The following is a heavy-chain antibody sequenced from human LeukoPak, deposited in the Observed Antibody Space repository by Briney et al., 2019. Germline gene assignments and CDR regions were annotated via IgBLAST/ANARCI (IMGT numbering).Heavy chain of an antibody. CDR2: ISYDGSNK. CDR3: AKDHTPPDLRYYYDSSGLYPDY. V-gene: IGHV3-30-3*01. CDR1: GFTFSSYA. Sequence: TGRSLRLSCAASGFTFSSYAMHWVRQAPGKGLEWVAVISYDGSNKYYADSVKGRFTISRDNSKNTLYLQMNSLRAEDTAVYYCAKDHTPPDLRYYYDSSGLYPDYWGQGTLVTVSS. J-gene: IGHJ4*02. D-gene: IGHD3-22*01.